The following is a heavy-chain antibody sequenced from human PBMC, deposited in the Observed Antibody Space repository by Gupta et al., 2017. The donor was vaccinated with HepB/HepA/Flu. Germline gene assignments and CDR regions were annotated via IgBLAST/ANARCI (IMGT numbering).Heavy chain of an antibody. CDR1: GSPFSSYS. V-gene: IGHV3-30-3*01. CDR3: ARDRDGYNGHFDY. CDR2: ISYDGSKK. Sequence: QLHLGESGGCVVQPGRSLILSCAASGSPFSSYSMHWVRQAPGKGLEWVALISYDGSKKYYADSVKGRFTISRDNSKNTLYLQMNSLRTEDTAVYACARDRDGYNGHFDYWGQGTLVTVSS. J-gene: IGHJ4*02. D-gene: IGHD5-24*01.